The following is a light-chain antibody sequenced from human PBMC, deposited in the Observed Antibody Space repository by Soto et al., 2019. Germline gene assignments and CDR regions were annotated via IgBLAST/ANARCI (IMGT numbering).Light chain of an antibody. V-gene: IGLV2-23*01. CDR3: CSYAGSSTFYV. CDR1: SSDVGSYNL. Sequence: QSALTQPASVSGSPGQSITISCTGTSSDVGSYNLVPWYQQHPGKAPKLMIYEGSKRPSGVSNRFSGSKSGNTASLTISGLQAEDEADYYCCSYAGSSTFYVFGIGTKVTVL. J-gene: IGLJ1*01. CDR2: EGS.